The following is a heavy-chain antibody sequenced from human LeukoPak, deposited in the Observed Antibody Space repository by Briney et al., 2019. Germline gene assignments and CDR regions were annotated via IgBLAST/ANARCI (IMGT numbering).Heavy chain of an antibody. Sequence: GSLRLSCAASGFTFSSYEMNWVRQPPGKGLEWIGEINHSGSTYYNPSLKSRVTISVDTSKNQFSLKLSSVTAADTAVYYCARLYYGSGSSIWGPYYFDYWGQGTLVTVSS. CDR3: ARLYYGSGSSIWGPYYFDY. D-gene: IGHD3-10*01. CDR2: INHSGST. V-gene: IGHV4-34*01. CDR1: GFTFSSYE. J-gene: IGHJ4*02.